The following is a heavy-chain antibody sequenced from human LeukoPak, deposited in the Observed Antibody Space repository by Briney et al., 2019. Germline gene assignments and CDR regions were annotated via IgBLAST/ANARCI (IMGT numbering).Heavy chain of an antibody. CDR3: ARARPPRGSYASYFDY. J-gene: IGHJ4*02. V-gene: IGHV4-39*07. Sequence: SETLSLTCTVSGSSISSSSYYWGWIRQPPGKGLEWIGSIYYSGSTYYNPSLKSRVTISVDTSKNQFSLKLSSVTAADTAVYYCARARPPRGSYASYFDYWGQGTLVTVSS. D-gene: IGHD1-26*01. CDR2: IYYSGST. CDR1: GSSISSSSYY.